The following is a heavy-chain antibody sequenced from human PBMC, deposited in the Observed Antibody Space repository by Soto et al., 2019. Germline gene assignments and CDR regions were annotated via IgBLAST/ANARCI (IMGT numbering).Heavy chain of an antibody. CDR1: GLAFSASY. J-gene: IGHJ5*02. CDR2: INPDGRTT. D-gene: IGHD4-17*01. V-gene: IGHV3-74*01. Sequence: PGGSLRLSCAASGLAFSASYMHWVRQAPGKGLVWVSRINPDGRTTSYADAVKGRFTISRDNAKNTVYLEMNSLRAEDTAVYYCATDPHGDYVTWFDPWGQGTLVTVSS. CDR3: ATDPHGDYVTWFDP.